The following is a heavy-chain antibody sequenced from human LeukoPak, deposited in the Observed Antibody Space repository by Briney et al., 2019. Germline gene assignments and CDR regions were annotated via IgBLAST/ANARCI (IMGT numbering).Heavy chain of an antibody. CDR3: AADSGITGTTTRFDY. D-gene: IGHD1-7*01. CDR2: IVVGSGNT. Sequence: VSCXASGFTFTSSAMQWVRQARGQRLEWIGWIVVGSGNTNYAQKFQERVTITRDMSTSTAYMELSSLRSEDTAVYYCAADSGITGTTTRFDYWGQGTLVTVSS. J-gene: IGHJ4*02. CDR1: GFTFTSSA. V-gene: IGHV1-58*02.